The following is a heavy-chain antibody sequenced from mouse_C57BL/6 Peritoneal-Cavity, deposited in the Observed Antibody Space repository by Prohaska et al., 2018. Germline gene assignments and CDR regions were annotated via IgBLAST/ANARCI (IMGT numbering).Heavy chain of an antibody. Sequence: KQSYGKSLEWIGDINPNNGGTIYNQKFKGKATLTVDKSSSTAYMELRSLTSEDTAVYYCARTPYYGSSPYWYFDVWGTGTTVTVSS. J-gene: IGHJ1*03. CDR2: INPNNGGT. D-gene: IGHD1-1*01. CDR3: ARTPYYGSSPYWYFDV. V-gene: IGHV1-18*01.